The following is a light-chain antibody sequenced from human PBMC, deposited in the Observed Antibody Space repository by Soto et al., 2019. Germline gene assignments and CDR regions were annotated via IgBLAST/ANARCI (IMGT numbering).Light chain of an antibody. CDR2: GAS. Sequence: ENVLAQSPGTLSLSPGERATLSCRASQTVYHGYLAWYQQKPGQAPRLLIYGASTRASGIPDRFSGSESGTDFTLTISRLEPEDFAVYYCQQYVSSPRTFGQGTRVEIK. J-gene: IGKJ1*01. CDR1: QTVYHGY. CDR3: QQYVSSPRT. V-gene: IGKV3-20*01.